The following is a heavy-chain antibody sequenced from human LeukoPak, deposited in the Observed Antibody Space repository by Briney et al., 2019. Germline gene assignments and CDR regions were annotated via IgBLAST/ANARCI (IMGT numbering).Heavy chain of an antibody. CDR1: GGSISSYY. CDR3: ARQPPGWLPRPYYFDY. D-gene: IGHD5-24*01. CDR2: IYYSGST. J-gene: IGHJ4*02. Sequence: SETLSLTCTVSGGSISSYYWSWIRQPPGKGLEWIGYIYYSGSTNYNPSLKSRVTISVDTSKNQSSLKLSSVTAADTAVYYCARQPPGWLPRPYYFDYWGQGTLVTVSS. V-gene: IGHV4-59*08.